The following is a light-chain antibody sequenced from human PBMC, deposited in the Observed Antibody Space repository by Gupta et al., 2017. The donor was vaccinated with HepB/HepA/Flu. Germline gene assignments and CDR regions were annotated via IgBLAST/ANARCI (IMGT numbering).Light chain of an antibody. Sequence: QSVLTQPPSVSGAPGQRVTFSCTGTSSNIGAGYEVHWYQQFPGTAPKLLIYGSYNRPSGVPDRFSGSKSGTSASLAITELQAEDEADYYCQSYDSSLRGHVFGTGTKVTVL. J-gene: IGLJ1*01. CDR2: GSY. V-gene: IGLV1-40*01. CDR3: QSYDSSLRGHV. CDR1: SSNIGAGYE.